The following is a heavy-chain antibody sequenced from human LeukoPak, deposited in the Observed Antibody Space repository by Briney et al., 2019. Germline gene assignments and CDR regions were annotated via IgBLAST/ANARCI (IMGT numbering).Heavy chain of an antibody. CDR2: ISFDGNNK. Sequence: GGSLRLSCAASGITFSRYAMHWVRQAPGKGLEWVAAISFDGNNKYYADSVKGRFTISRDNSDNTLYLQMNSLRAEDTAVYYCATVYGDYTNYFDYWGQGTLVTVSS. J-gene: IGHJ4*02. CDR1: GITFSRYA. D-gene: IGHD4-17*01. V-gene: IGHV3-30-3*01. CDR3: ATVYGDYTNYFDY.